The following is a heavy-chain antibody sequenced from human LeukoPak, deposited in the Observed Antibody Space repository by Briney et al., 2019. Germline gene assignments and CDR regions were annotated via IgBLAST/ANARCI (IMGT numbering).Heavy chain of an antibody. V-gene: IGHV3-7*04. CDR2: IEKDGSEK. CDR3: VGGAGWQSDY. CDR1: GFTFSSYW. J-gene: IGHJ4*02. D-gene: IGHD2-15*01. Sequence: GGSLRLSCVASGFTFSSYWMNWVRQAPGKGPEWVANIEKDGSEKNYVDSVKGRFIISRDNAKSSVYLQMNNLRAEDTAVYYCVGGAGWQSDYWGQGTPVAVSS.